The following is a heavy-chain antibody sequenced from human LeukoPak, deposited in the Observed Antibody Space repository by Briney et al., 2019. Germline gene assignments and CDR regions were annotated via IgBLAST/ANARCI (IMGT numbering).Heavy chain of an antibody. Sequence: GGSLRLSCAASGFTFSSYGMHWVRQAPGKGLEWVAFIRYDGRNKNYADSVKGRFTISRDNSKNTLYLQMSSLRAEDTAVYYCTRAKYSANDYSDYWGQGTLVTVSS. D-gene: IGHD1-26*01. CDR3: TRAKYSANDYSDY. V-gene: IGHV3-30*02. CDR1: GFTFSSYG. J-gene: IGHJ4*02. CDR2: IRYDGRNK.